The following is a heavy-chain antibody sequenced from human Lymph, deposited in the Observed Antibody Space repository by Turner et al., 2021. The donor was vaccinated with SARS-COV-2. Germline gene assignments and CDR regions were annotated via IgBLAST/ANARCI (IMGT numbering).Heavy chain of an antibody. V-gene: IGHV1-69*10. CDR2: IIPMLDIA. J-gene: IGHJ4*02. CDR1: VGTFSSYA. D-gene: IGHD1-20*01. Sequence: QVQLVQSGAEVKKPGSSVKVSCKASVGTFSSYAISWVRQAPGQGLEWMGGIIPMLDIANDAQKFQGRVTITADKSTSTAYMELSSLRSEDTAVYYCARDVTGPLGYWGQGTLVTVSS. CDR3: ARDVTGPLGY.